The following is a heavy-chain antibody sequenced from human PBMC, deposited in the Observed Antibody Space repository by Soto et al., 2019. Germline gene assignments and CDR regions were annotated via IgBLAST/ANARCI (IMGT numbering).Heavy chain of an antibody. CDR2: IYYSGST. D-gene: IGHD2-21*02. CDR1: GGSVSSGSYY. CDR3: ARASCGGDCPPIYYYYGMDV. Sequence: SETLSPTCTVSGGSVSSGSYYWSWIRQPPGKGLEWIGYIYYSGSTNYNPSLKSRVTISVDTSKNQFSLKLSSVTAADTAVYYCARASCGGDCPPIYYYYGMDVWGQGTTVTVSS. V-gene: IGHV4-61*01. J-gene: IGHJ6*02.